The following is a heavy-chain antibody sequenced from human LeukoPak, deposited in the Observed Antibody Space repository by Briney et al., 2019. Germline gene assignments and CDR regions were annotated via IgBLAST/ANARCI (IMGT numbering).Heavy chain of an antibody. CDR1: GFTFSSYA. CDR2: ISYDGSNK. J-gene: IGHJ4*02. D-gene: IGHD5-18*01. V-gene: IGHV3-30*04. CDR3: AKLEGYSYGYWFSGSSFDY. Sequence: PGRSLRLSCAASGFTFSSYAMHWVRQAPGKGLEWVAVISYDGSNKYYADSVKGRFTISRDNSKNTLYLQMNSLRAEDTAVYYCAKLEGYSYGYWFSGSSFDYWGQGTLVTVSS.